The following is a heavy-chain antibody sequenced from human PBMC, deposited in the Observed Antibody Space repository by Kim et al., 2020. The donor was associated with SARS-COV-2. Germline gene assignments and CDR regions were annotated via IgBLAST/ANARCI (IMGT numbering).Heavy chain of an antibody. CDR1: GFNFRDHG. CDR3: AKDQVRGCYSRNTGFDS. D-gene: IGHD3-22*01. V-gene: IGHV3-30*18. CDR2: ISYDGSNE. Sequence: GGSLRLSCAASGFNFRDHGMHWVRQAPGKGLEWVALISYDGSNEYYADSVKGRFTISRDNSKNTVYLQMNSLRADDTAVYYCAKDQVRGCYSRNTGFDS. J-gene: IGHJ4*01.